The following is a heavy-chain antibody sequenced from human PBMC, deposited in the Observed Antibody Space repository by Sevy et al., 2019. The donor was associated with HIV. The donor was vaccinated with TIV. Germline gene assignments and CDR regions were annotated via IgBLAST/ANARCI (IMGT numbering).Heavy chain of an antibody. J-gene: IGHJ4*02. Sequence: ASVKVSCKASGGTFSSYPFSWVRQAPGQGLEWMGGIIPIFKTVNYAQKFQGRVTITADESTGTDYMDLRSLRSEDTAMYYCALAAQVTMRVAGGFYEYWGRGTRVTVSS. CDR3: ALAAQVTMRVAGGFYEY. V-gene: IGHV1-69*13. CDR2: IIPIFKTV. D-gene: IGHD3-3*01. CDR1: GGTFSSYP.